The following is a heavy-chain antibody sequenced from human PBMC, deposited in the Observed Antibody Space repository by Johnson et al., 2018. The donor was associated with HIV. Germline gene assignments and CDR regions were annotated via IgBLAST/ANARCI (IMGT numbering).Heavy chain of an antibody. Sequence: QVQLVESGGGVVQPGGSLRLSRAGSGFTFSSYGMHWVRQAPGKGLEWVSFIRYDGSDKHYVDSVKGRFTISRDNAKNSLYLQMNSLRAEDTAVYYCARLIVGAPGAFDIWGQGTMVTVSS. J-gene: IGHJ3*02. CDR2: IRYDGSDK. V-gene: IGHV3-30*02. CDR3: ARLIVGAPGAFDI. D-gene: IGHD1-26*01. CDR1: GFTFSSYG.